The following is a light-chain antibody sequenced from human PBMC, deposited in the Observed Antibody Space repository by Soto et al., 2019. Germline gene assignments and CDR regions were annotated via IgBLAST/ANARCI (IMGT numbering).Light chain of an antibody. Sequence: EIVLTQSPATVSSSPGERATLSCRASQSANTFLAWYQQRAGQAPRLVIYDASRRATGIPARFSGSGSGTDFTLTISSLEPEDFAVYCCQQRENWPLTFGGGTKVEIK. CDR1: QSANTF. V-gene: IGKV3-11*01. CDR2: DAS. CDR3: QQRENWPLT. J-gene: IGKJ4*01.